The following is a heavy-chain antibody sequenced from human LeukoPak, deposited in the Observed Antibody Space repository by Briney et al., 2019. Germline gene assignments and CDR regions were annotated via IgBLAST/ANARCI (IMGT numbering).Heavy chain of an antibody. CDR3: ARVALSGSYHGEFDY. Sequence: GGSLRLSCAASAFIVSSSYMSWVRQAPGKGLEWVSVIYPGGNTYYADSAKGRFTISRDNSKNTLYLQMNSLRAEDTAVYYCARVALSGSYHGEFDYWGQGTLVTVSS. D-gene: IGHD1-26*01. J-gene: IGHJ4*02. V-gene: IGHV3-53*01. CDR2: IYPGGNT. CDR1: AFIVSSSY.